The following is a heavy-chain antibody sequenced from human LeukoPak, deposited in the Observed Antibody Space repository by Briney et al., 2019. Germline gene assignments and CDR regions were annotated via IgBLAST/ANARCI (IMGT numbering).Heavy chain of an antibody. D-gene: IGHD3-9*01. CDR3: ERAKPPLLTGFLYYYYYGMDV. V-gene: IGHV1-2*02. J-gene: IGHJ6*02. CDR2: INPNSGGT. Sequence: ASVKVSCKASGYTLTGYYMHWVRQAPGQGLEWMGWINPNSGGTNYAQKFQGRVTMTRDTSISTAYMELSRLRSDDTAVYYCERAKPPLLTGFLYYYYYGMDVWGQGTTVTVSS. CDR1: GYTLTGYY.